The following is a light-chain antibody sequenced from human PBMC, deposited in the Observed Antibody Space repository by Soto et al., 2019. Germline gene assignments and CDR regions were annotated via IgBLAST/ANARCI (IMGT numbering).Light chain of an antibody. CDR3: QQLNSYPLT. CDR2: AAS. CDR1: QGIRPY. J-gene: IGKJ4*01. V-gene: IGKV1-9*01. Sequence: DIQLTQSPSFLSSSVGDRVTITCRASQGIRPYLAWYQQKPGKAPNLLVYAASTLQSGVPSRFSGSGSGTEFTLTISSLQPEDFASYYCQQLNSYPLTFGGGTKVEI.